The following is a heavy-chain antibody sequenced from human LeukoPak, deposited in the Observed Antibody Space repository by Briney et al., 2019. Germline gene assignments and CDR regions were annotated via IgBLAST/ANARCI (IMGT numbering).Heavy chain of an antibody. CDR1: GFTFSSYA. V-gene: IGHV3-30-3*01. Sequence: GGSLRLSCAASGFTFSSYAMHWVRQAPGKGLEWVAVISYDGSNKYYADSVKGRFTISRDNSKNTLYLQMNSLRAEDTAVYYCARDFYCSGGSCPHYYYYYGMDVWGQGTTVTVSS. CDR2: ISYDGSNK. D-gene: IGHD2-15*01. J-gene: IGHJ6*02. CDR3: ARDFYCSGGSCPHYYYYYGMDV.